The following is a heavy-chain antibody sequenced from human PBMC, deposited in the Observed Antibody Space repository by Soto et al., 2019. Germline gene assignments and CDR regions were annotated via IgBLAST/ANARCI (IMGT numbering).Heavy chain of an antibody. CDR1: GGTFSNSV. CDR3: ARAPILVGETTYENYFDY. J-gene: IGHJ4*02. D-gene: IGHD2-21*01. CDR2: NIPIFGTA. Sequence: SVKVSCKASGGTFSNSVISWVRQAPGQGLEWMAGNIPIFGTANYAQKFQGRVTIIADESTGTTYMELTSLRSEDTAVYYFARAPILVGETTYENYFDYWGQGTLVTVSS. V-gene: IGHV1-69*13.